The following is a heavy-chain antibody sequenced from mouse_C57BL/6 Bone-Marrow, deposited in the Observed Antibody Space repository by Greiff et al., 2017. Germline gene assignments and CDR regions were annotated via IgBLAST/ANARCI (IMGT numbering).Heavy chain of an antibody. V-gene: IGHV10-1*01. D-gene: IGHD2-4*01. CDR1: GFSFNTYA. CDR3: VRHHYDWFAY. Sequence: DVHLVESGGGLVQPKGSLKLSCAASGFSFNTYAMNWVRQAPGKGLEWVARIRSKSNNYATYYADSVKDRFTISRDDSESMLYLQMNNLKTEDTAMYYCVRHHYDWFAYWGQGTLVTVSA. CDR2: IRSKSNNYAT. J-gene: IGHJ3*01.